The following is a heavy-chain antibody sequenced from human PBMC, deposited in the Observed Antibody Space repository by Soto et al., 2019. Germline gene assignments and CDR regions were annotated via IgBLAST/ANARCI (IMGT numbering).Heavy chain of an antibody. D-gene: IGHD4-17*01. J-gene: IGHJ4*02. Sequence: QVQLVQSGAEVKKPGASVKVSCKASGYTFTSYGISWVRQAPGEGLEWMGWINPYNGNTNYAQNLQGRVTMTTDTPTSTANMERRSRRSDETAVYYGARDRTEVIDYWGQGTLVTVSS. CDR1: GYTFTSYG. CDR2: INPYNGNT. CDR3: ARDRTEVIDY. V-gene: IGHV1-18*01.